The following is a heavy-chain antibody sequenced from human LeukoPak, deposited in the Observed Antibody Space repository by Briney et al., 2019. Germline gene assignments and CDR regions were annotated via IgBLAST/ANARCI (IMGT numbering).Heavy chain of an antibody. CDR3: AASPGYRGDYFDY. D-gene: IGHD5-24*01. CDR1: GYTLTELS. Sequence: ASVKVSCKVSGYTLTELSIHWVRQAPGKGLEWMGGFDPGDDETAYAQKFQGRVTVTEDTSTDTAYMELSSLRSEDTAVYYCAASPGYRGDYFDYWGQGTLVTVSS. J-gene: IGHJ4*02. V-gene: IGHV1-24*01. CDR2: FDPGDDET.